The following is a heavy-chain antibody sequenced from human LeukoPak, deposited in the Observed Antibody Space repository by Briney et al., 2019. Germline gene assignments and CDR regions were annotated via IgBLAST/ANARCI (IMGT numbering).Heavy chain of an antibody. J-gene: IGHJ4*02. D-gene: IGHD3-3*01. Sequence: ASVKVSCKTSGYTFTNYGIIWVRQAPGQGLEWMGWISGYNGYTHYAQNLQGRVTMTTDTSTTTAYMELRSLRSDDTAVYYCARHIRIQFYDFWSSRFEYFDYWGQGTLVTVSS. CDR1: GYTFTNYG. V-gene: IGHV1-18*01. CDR2: ISGYNGYT. CDR3: ARHIRIQFYDFWSSRFEYFDY.